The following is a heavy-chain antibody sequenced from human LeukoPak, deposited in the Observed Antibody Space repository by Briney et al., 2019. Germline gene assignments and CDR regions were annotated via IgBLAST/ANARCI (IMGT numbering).Heavy chain of an antibody. CDR3: AREGRVSGYDFDC. V-gene: IGHV3-74*03. CDR1: GFTFSSYW. CDR2: INSDGSSI. Sequence: GGSLRLSCAASGFTFSSYWMRWARQAPGKGLVWVSRINSDGSSITYADSVKGRFTISRDNAKNTLYLQMNSLRVEDTAVYYCAREGRVSGYDFDCWGQGTLVTVSS. J-gene: IGHJ4*02. D-gene: IGHD5-12*01.